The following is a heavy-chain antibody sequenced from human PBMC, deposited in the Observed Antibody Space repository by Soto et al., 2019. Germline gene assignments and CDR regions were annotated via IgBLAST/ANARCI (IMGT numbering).Heavy chain of an antibody. V-gene: IGHV5-51*01. CDR3: VLHNSGWDIGY. CDR2: IYPGYSDP. Sequence: GXSLKLSCQGSGYNFSRYWIGWVRQMPWKGLEWMGIIYPGYSDPIYSPSFQGPVTISADKSISTAYLHWTSLKASDPALYSCVLHNSGWDIGYWGQGPLVTVCS. D-gene: IGHD5-12*01. CDR1: GYNFSRYW. J-gene: IGHJ4*02.